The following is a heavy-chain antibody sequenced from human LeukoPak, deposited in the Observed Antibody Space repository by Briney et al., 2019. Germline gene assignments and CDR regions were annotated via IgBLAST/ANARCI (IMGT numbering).Heavy chain of an antibody. V-gene: IGHV1-18*01. CDR2: ISAYNDNT. Sequence: ASVKVSCKASGDTFTTYGISWVRQAPGQGPEWMGWISAYNDNTKYAQSLQGRLTMTTDTSTSTAYMEMRSLRSDDTAMYYCARSGGRFLDDGAAFDIWGQGTMVIVS. CDR3: ARSGGRFLDDGAAFDI. J-gene: IGHJ3*02. D-gene: IGHD4-17*01. CDR1: GDTFTTYG.